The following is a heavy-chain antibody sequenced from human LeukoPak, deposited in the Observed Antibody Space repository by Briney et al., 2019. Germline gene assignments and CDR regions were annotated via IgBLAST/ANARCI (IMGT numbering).Heavy chain of an antibody. Sequence: GGSLRLSCAASGFTFDDYGMSWVRQAPGKGLEWVSSISSSDSYIYYADSVKGRFTISRDNAKNSLYLQMNSLRAEDTAVYYCARGELYSSSPWAGYYMDVWGKGTTVTVSS. CDR1: GFTFDDYG. V-gene: IGHV3-21*01. J-gene: IGHJ6*03. D-gene: IGHD6-13*01. CDR2: ISSSDSYI. CDR3: ARGELYSSSPWAGYYMDV.